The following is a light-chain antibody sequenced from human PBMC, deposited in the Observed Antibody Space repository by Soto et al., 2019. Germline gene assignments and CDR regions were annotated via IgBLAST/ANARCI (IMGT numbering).Light chain of an antibody. CDR3: QQYNSYPWT. J-gene: IGKJ1*01. CDR2: DAS. Sequence: DIQMTQSASTLSASVGDRVTIICRASQSISSWLAWYQQKPGKAPKLLIYDASSLESGVPSRFNGSGSGTEFTLTISSLQPDDFATYYCQQYNSYPWTFGQGTKVEIK. V-gene: IGKV1-5*02. CDR1: QSISSW.